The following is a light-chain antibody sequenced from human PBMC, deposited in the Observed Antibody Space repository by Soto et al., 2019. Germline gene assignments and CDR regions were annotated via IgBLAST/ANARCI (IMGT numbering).Light chain of an antibody. Sequence: QSALTQPASVSGSPGQSITISCTGTSSDDGAYIYVSWYQQHPGKAPKLMIYEVTNRPSGVSNRFSGSKSGNTASLTISGLQAEDDADYYCSSFASSSTLVLFGGGTKLTVL. CDR1: SSDDGAYIY. J-gene: IGLJ2*01. CDR3: SSFASSSTLVL. CDR2: EVT. V-gene: IGLV2-14*01.